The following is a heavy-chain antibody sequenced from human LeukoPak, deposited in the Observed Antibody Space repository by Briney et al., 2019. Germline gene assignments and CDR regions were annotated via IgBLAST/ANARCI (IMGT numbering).Heavy chain of an antibody. D-gene: IGHD2-2*01. V-gene: IGHV3-53*01. J-gene: IGHJ4*02. Sequence: GGSLRLSCAASGFTVSSNYMSWVRQAPGKGLEWVSVIYSGGSTYYADSVKGRFTISRDNSKNTLYLQMNSLRAEDTAVYYCAGTHCSSTSCYVHLDYWGQGTLVTVSS. CDR1: GFTVSSNY. CDR3: AGTHCSSTSCYVHLDY. CDR2: IYSGGST.